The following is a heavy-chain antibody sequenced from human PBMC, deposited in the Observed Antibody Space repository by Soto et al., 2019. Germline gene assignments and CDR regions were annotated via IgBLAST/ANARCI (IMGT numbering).Heavy chain of an antibody. J-gene: IGHJ4*02. CDR2: ISYDGGNK. D-gene: IGHD6-6*01. Sequence: QVQLVESGGGVVQPGRSLRLSCAASGFTFSSYAMHWVRQAPGKGLEWVAVISYDGGNKYYADSVKGRFTISRDNSKDTLYLQMNSLRAEDTAVYYCARGTYSSCTYWGQGTLVTVSS. CDR3: ARGTYSSCTY. CDR1: GFTFSSYA. V-gene: IGHV3-30-3*01.